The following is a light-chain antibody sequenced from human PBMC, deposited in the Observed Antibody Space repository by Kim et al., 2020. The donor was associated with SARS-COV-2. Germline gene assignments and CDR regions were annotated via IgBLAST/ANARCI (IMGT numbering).Light chain of an antibody. J-gene: IGLJ3*02. CDR2: GNN. CDR1: GSTTWAGYD. V-gene: IGLV1-40*03. Sequence: PVSCTGRGSTTWAGYDLHCYQHLPGTAPKLPISGNNNRPSRIPHRFSRSKSGASASLAIAALQAEDAADYYCQSFDTSLDSGVFGRGTQLTVL. CDR3: QSFDTSLDSGV.